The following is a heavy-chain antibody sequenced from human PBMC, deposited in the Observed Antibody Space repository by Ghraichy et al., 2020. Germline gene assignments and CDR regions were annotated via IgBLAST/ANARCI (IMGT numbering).Heavy chain of an antibody. D-gene: IGHD1-26*01. V-gene: IGHV4-39*01. Sequence: SETLSLTCTVSGGSISSSSYYWGWIRQPPGKGLEWIGRIYYSGTTYYNPSLKSRVTISVDTSKNQFSLKLTSVTAADTAVYYCARTAYSGTYYGSYYYYGMDVWGQGTTVTVSS. CDR1: GGSISSSSYY. CDR2: IYYSGTT. CDR3: ARTAYSGTYYGSYYYYGMDV. J-gene: IGHJ6*02.